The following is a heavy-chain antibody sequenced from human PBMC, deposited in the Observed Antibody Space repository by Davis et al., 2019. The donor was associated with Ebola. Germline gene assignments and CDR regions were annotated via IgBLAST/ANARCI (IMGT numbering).Heavy chain of an antibody. Sequence: SVKVSCKAAGGNFNNYVISWVRQAPGQGLDWMGGIIPLFGTAKYAEKFQGRVTITADESTSTAYMELSSLRSEDTAVYYCARDSPLATQTHGAFDIWGQGTMVTVSS. V-gene: IGHV1-69*13. CDR2: IIPLFGTA. CDR1: GGNFNNYV. D-gene: IGHD5-24*01. J-gene: IGHJ3*02. CDR3: ARDSPLATQTHGAFDI.